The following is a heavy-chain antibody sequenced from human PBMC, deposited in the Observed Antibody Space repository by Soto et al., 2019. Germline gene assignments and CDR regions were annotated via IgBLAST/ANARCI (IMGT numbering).Heavy chain of an antibody. CDR3: ARDKGISGTTPPDY. V-gene: IGHV3-21*01. CDR2: ISSSSSYI. D-gene: IGHD1-7*01. Sequence: PVGSLRLSCAASVFTFSSYSMNCVRHAPGKWLEWVSSISSSSSYIYYADSVKGRFTISRDNAKNSLYLQMNSLRAEDTAVYYCARDKGISGTTPPDYWRQGTLVNVPP. CDR1: VFTFSSYS. J-gene: IGHJ4*02.